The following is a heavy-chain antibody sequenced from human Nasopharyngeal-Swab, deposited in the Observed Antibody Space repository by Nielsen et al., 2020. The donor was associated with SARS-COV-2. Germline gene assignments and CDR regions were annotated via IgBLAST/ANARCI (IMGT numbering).Heavy chain of an antibody. CDR1: GYSFTSYW. CDR3: ARRGYDYVWGSYRPESWFDP. J-gene: IGHJ5*02. CDR2: IYPGDSDT. Sequence: GESLKISCKGSGYSFTSYWIGWVRQMPGKGLEWMGIIYPGDSDTRYSPSFQGQVTISADKSISTAHLQWSSLKASDTAMYYCARRGYDYVWGSYRPESWFDPWGQGTLVTVSS. V-gene: IGHV5-51*01. D-gene: IGHD3-16*02.